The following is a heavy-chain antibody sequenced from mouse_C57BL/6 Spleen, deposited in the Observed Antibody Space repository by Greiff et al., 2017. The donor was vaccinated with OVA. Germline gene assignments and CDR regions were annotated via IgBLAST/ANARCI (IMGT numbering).Heavy chain of an antibody. Sequence: EVQRVESGGGLVKPGGSLKLSCAASGFTFSDYGMHWVRQAPEKGLEWVAYISSGSSTIYYADTVKGRFTISRDNAKNTLFLQMTSLRSEDTAMYYCARGLLRSPYYFDYWGQVTTLTVSS. CDR1: GFTFSDYG. CDR2: ISSGSSTI. V-gene: IGHV5-17*01. J-gene: IGHJ2*01. CDR3: ARGLLRSPYYFDY. D-gene: IGHD1-1*01.